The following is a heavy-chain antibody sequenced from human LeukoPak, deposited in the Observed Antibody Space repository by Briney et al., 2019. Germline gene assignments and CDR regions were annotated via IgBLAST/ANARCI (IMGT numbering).Heavy chain of an antibody. Sequence: AGGSLRLSCAASGFTFSSYSMNWVRQAPGKGLEWVSSISSSSSYIYYADSVKGRFTISRDNAKNSLYLQINSLRAEDTAVYYCARALNSLDYWGQGTLVTVSS. CDR1: GFTFSSYS. J-gene: IGHJ4*02. CDR2: ISSSSSYI. V-gene: IGHV3-21*01. CDR3: ARALNSLDY.